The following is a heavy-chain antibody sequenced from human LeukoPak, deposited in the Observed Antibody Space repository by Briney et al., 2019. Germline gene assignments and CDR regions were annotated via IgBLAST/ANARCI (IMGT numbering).Heavy chain of an antibody. V-gene: IGHV3-53*01. J-gene: IGHJ4*02. CDR3: ARATLDN. CDR2: IYSGGST. CDR1: GFTLSSDY. Sequence: PGGSLRLSCAASGFTLSSDYISWVRQAPGKGLEWGSVIYSGGSTNYTDSVRARVTISRDNSKNTVYLQMNSLRVEDTAVYYCARATLDNWGQGTLVTVSS.